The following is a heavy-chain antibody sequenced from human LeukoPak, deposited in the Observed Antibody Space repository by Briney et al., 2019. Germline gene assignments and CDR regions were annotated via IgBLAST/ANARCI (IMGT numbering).Heavy chain of an antibody. J-gene: IGHJ4*02. CDR2: IYYSGST. V-gene: IGHV4-39*07. Sequence: PSETLSLTCTVSGGSISSSSYYWGWSRQPPGKGLEWIGSIYYSGSTYYNPSLKSRVTISVDTSKKQFSLKLSSVTAADTAVYYCVREARGYTYGPYFDYWGQGTLVTVSS. CDR1: GGSISSSSYY. D-gene: IGHD5-18*01. CDR3: VREARGYTYGPYFDY.